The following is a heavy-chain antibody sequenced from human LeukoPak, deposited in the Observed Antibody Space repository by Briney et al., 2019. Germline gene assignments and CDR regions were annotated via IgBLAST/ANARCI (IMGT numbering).Heavy chain of an antibody. D-gene: IGHD3-10*01. Sequence: GGSLRLSCAASGFTFSSYAMNWVRQAPGKGLEWVSSISGSGGTTYYADSVKGRFTISRDNSKNTLYLQMNGLRAEDTAVYYCAKDFLYCYGSGSRFDHWGQGTLAPVSS. CDR3: AKDFLYCYGSGSRFDH. CDR1: GFTFSSYA. V-gene: IGHV3-23*01. J-gene: IGHJ4*02. CDR2: ISGSGGTT.